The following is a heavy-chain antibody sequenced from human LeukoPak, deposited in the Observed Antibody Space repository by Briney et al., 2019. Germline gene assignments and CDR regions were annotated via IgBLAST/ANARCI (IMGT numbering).Heavy chain of an antibody. CDR3: ARDSRSGWGNWFDP. J-gene: IGHJ5*02. D-gene: IGHD6-19*01. CDR2: IYYSGIT. V-gene: IGHV4-39*07. CDR1: AGSISSSNYY. Sequence: PSETLSLTCTVSAGSISSSNYYWGWIRQPPGKGLEWIGSIYYSGITYYNPSLKSRVTISVDTSKNQFSLKLSSVTAADTAVYYCARDSRSGWGNWFDPWGQGTLVTVSS.